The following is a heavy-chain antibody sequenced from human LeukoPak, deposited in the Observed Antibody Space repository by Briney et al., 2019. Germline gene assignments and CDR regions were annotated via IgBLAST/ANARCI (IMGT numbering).Heavy chain of an antibody. V-gene: IGHV3-23*01. CDR2: ITGGGDTT. Sequence: GGSLRLSCAASGFTFSTYGMNWVRQAPGKGLEWVSGITGGGDTTFYADSVKGRFTISRDNPKDTLYLQMNSLRADDTAVYYCARDARLVAFDNWGQGTLVTVSS. D-gene: IGHD5-12*01. J-gene: IGHJ4*02. CDR1: GFTFSTYG. CDR3: ARDARLVAFDN.